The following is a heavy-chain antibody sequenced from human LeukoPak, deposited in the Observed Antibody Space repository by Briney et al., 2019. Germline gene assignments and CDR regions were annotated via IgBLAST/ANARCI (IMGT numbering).Heavy chain of an antibody. CDR1: GGTFSSYA. CDR2: IIPIFGTA. Sequence: GSSVKVSCKASGGTFSSYAISWVRQALGQGLEWMGGIIPIFGTANYAQKFQGRVTITADESTSTAYMELSSLRSEDTAVYYCARAPYYDFWSGYSYFDYWGQGTLVTVSS. J-gene: IGHJ4*02. CDR3: ARAPYYDFWSGYSYFDY. D-gene: IGHD3-3*01. V-gene: IGHV1-69*01.